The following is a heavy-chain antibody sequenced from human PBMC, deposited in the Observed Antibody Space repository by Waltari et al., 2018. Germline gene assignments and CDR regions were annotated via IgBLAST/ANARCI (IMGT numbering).Heavy chain of an antibody. D-gene: IGHD2-21*01. Sequence: QVQLQQWGAGLLKHSETLSLTCAVYGGSSSGSYCSWFRQPPGKGLEWIGEINHSGSTNYNPSLKSRVTISVDTSKNQFSLKLSSVTAADTAVYYCARVGPRPTNEGGDFDYWGQGTLVTVSS. CDR2: INHSGST. J-gene: IGHJ4*02. V-gene: IGHV4-34*01. CDR1: GGSSSGSY. CDR3: ARVGPRPTNEGGDFDY.